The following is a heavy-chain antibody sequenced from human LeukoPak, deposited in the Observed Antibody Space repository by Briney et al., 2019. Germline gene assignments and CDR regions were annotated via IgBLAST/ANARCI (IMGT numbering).Heavy chain of an antibody. D-gene: IGHD3-22*01. CDR2: MNPNSGNT. CDR3: ARDSETYYYDSSGVFDY. J-gene: IGHJ4*02. CDR1: GYTFTSYD. Sequence: ASVKVSCKASGYTFTSYDINWVRQATGQGLEWMGWMNPNSGNTGYAQKFQGRVTMTRNTSISTAYMELSSLRSEDTAVYYCARDSETYYYDSSGVFDYWGQGTLVTVSS. V-gene: IGHV1-8*01.